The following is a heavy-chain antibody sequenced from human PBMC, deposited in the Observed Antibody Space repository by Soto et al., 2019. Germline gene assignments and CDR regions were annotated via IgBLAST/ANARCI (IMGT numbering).Heavy chain of an antibody. CDR3: ARDTVTTRYYYYGMDV. CDR2: ISYDGSNK. J-gene: IGHJ6*02. V-gene: IGHV3-30-3*01. D-gene: IGHD4-17*01. CDR1: GFTFSSYA. Sequence: QVQLVESGGGVVQPGRSLRPSCAASGFTFSSYAMHWVRQAPGKGLEWVAVISYDGSNKYYADSVKGRFTISRDNSKNTLYLQMNSLRAEDTAVYYCARDTVTTRYYYYGMDVWGQGTTVTVSS.